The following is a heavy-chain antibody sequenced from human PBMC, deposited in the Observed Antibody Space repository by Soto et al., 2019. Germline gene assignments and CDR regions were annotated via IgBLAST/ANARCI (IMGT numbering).Heavy chain of an antibody. CDR3: VRDRYSSSGWFDP. V-gene: IGHV4-4*07. D-gene: IGHD3-10*01. CDR1: GASISGFY. J-gene: IGHJ5*02. CDR2: IYATGTT. Sequence: KASETLSLTCTVSGASISGFYWSWIRKSAGKGLEWIGRIYATGTTDYNPSLKSRIIINPDTSKNQFSLQLKSVTPEDTAVYYCVRDRYSSSGWFDPWGQGTPVTVSS.